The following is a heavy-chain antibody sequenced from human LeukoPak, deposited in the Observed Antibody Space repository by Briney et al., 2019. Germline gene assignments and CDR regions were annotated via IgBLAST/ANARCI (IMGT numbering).Heavy chain of an antibody. J-gene: IGHJ4*02. V-gene: IGHV4-59*01. CDR3: ARGGTGSGLDY. CDR2: IYYSGST. Sequence: SETLSLTCTVSGGSISSYYWSWIRQPPGKGLEWIGYIYYSGSTTYNPAPKSRVTISVDTSKDQFSLKLSSVTAADTAVYCCARGGTGSGLDYWGQGTLVTVSS. CDR1: GGSISSYY. D-gene: IGHD6-19*01.